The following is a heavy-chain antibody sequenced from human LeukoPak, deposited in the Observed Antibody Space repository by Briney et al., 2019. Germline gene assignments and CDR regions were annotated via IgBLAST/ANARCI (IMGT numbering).Heavy chain of an antibody. V-gene: IGHV3-30*02. CDR1: GFTFSSYG. D-gene: IGHD3-10*01. Sequence: PGGSLRLSCAASGFTFSSYGMHWVRQAPGKGLEWVAFIRYDGSNKYYADSVKGRFTISRDNSKNTLYLQMNSLRSDDTAVYYCARSITMVRGVLKEFDYWGQGTLVTVSS. CDR3: ARSITMVRGVLKEFDY. CDR2: IRYDGSNK. J-gene: IGHJ4*02.